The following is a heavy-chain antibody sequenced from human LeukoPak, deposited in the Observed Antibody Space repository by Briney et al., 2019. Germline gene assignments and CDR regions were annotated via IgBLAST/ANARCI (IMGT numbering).Heavy chain of an antibody. CDR2: IYHSGDT. Sequence: PSQTLSLTCGVSGGVIRSSGYSWSWIRQSPGMGLGWIGNIYHSGDTYYNPSLKNRLTISVDRLKIQFSLRLTSVTAADTAVYYCVRGSSVTMVRGVIVTYGLDVWGQGTTVTVSS. CDR3: VRGSSVTMVRGVIVTYGLDV. CDR1: GGVIRSSGYS. V-gene: IGHV4-30-2*06. J-gene: IGHJ6*02. D-gene: IGHD3-10*01.